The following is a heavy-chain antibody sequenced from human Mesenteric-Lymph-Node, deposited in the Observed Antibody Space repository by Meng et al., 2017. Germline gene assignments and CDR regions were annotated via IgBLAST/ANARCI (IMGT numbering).Heavy chain of an antibody. CDR2: MNPNSGNT. Sequence: QVHLVQSGAEVKKPGASVKVSCKASGYTFTSYDINWLRQATGQGLEWMGWMNPNSGNTGYAQKFQGRVTMTRNTSISTAYMELSSLRFEDTAVYFCARGKGRFFNWFDPWGQGTLVTVSS. J-gene: IGHJ5*02. D-gene: IGHD3-10*01. CDR3: ARGKGRFFNWFDP. V-gene: IGHV1-8*01. CDR1: GYTFTSYD.